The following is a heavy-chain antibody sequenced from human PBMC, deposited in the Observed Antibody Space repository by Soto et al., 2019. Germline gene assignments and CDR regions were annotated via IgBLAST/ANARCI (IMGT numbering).Heavy chain of an antibody. D-gene: IGHD3-10*01. V-gene: IGHV3-74*01. CDR2: INGAGSGT. Sequence: EVQLVESGGGLVQPGGSLRLSCAASGFTFSGSWMHWVRQAPGKGLVGVSRINGAGSGTSYSDFVKGRYTISRDNAKNTRFLQMNGLRAEDTAVYYCARGIFGSGTANDYWGQGTLVTVSS. CDR1: GFTFSGSW. CDR3: ARGIFGSGTANDY. J-gene: IGHJ4*02.